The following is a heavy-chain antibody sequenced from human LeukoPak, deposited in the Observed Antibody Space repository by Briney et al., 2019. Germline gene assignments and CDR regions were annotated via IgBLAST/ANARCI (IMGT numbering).Heavy chain of an antibody. CDR2: IKQDGSEK. CDR1: GFTFSSYW. J-gene: IGHJ4*02. D-gene: IGHD3-10*01. V-gene: IGHV3-7*01. CDR3: AREAHYYASGSYDY. Sequence: PGGSLRLSCAASGFTFSSYWMTWVRQAPGKGLEWVANIKQDGSEKYYVDSVRGRFTISRDNAKNSLYLQMNSLRAEDTAVYYCAREAHYYASGSYDYWGQGTLVTVSS.